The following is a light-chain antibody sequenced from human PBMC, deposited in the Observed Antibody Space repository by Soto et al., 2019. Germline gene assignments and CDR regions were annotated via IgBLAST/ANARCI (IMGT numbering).Light chain of an antibody. Sequence: QSALTQPASVSGSPGQSIAITCTGTSSVVGGYNYVSWYQQHPGKAPKLMVYDVSNRPSGVSNRFSGSKSGNTASLTISGLQADDYADYYCRSYTSSSTYVFGTGTKSPS. CDR2: DVS. CDR3: RSYTSSSTYV. V-gene: IGLV2-14*01. CDR1: SSVVGGYNY. J-gene: IGLJ1*01.